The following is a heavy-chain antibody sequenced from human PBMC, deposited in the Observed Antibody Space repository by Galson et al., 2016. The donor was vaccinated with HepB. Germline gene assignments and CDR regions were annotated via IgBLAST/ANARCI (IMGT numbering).Heavy chain of an antibody. D-gene: IGHD3-22*01. J-gene: IGHJ6*02. CDR2: ISYDGNKK. CDR3: ANDASSGYYAPLNYYYYGMDA. V-gene: IGHV3-30*18. Sequence: SLRLSCAASGFSFSNYGMHWVRQAPGKGLEWVAVISYDGNKKYYADSVKGRFTISRDNSKNTLYLQMNSLRGGDTAVYYCANDASSGYYAPLNYYYYGMDAWGQGTTVTVSS. CDR1: GFSFSNYG.